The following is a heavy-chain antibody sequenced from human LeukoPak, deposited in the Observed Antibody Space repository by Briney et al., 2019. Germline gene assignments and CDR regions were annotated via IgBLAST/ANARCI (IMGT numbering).Heavy chain of an antibody. J-gene: IGHJ4*02. CDR1: GFTFSSYA. D-gene: IGHD1-1*01. V-gene: IGHV3-23*01. CDR2: ISGSGGGT. CDR3: GKDWKLDY. Sequence: GGSLRLSCAASGFTFSSYAMSWVRQAPGKGLEWVSCISGSGGGTYYADSVKGRFIVSRDNSKNTLYLQMNSLRAEDTAIYYCGKDWKLDYWGQGTLVTVSS.